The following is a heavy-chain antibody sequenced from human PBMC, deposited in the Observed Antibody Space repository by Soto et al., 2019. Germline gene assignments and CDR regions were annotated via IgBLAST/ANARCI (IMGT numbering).Heavy chain of an antibody. CDR1: GGTFSSYA. V-gene: IGHV1-69*13. J-gene: IGHJ4*02. D-gene: IGHD1-26*01. CDR3: ARGFATLYYFDY. Sequence: GASVKVSCKASGGTFSSYAISWVRQAPGQGLEWMGGIIPIFGTANYAQKFQGRVTITADESTSTAYMELSSLRSEDTAVYYCARGFATLYYFDYWGQGTLVTVSS. CDR2: IIPIFGTA.